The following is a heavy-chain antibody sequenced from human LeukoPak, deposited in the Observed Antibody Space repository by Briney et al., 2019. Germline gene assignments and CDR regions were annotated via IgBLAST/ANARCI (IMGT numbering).Heavy chain of an antibody. CDR2: IYYSGST. D-gene: IGHD3-22*01. V-gene: IGHV4-59*01. J-gene: IGHJ5*02. CDR3: ARVVVVITTSQLFNWFDP. CDR1: GGSISSYY. Sequence: PSETLSLTXTVSGGSISSYYWSWIRQPPGKGLEWVGYIYYSGSTNYTPSLKSRVTISVDTSKNQFSLKLSSVTAADTAVYYCARVVVVITTSQLFNWFDPWGQGTLVTVSS.